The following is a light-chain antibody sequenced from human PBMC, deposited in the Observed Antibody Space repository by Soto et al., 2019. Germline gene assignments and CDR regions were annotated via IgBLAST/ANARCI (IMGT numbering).Light chain of an antibody. J-gene: IGKJ5*01. CDR3: QQSYMEPIT. CDR1: QGISSY. Sequence: IRGKESTSCCSASTGEKVTRTRGASQGISSYLAWYQQKPGKAPKLLIYAASTLQSGVPSRFSGSGSGTDFTLSISSVQPEDFATYFCQQSYMEPITFGQGRLLEVK. CDR2: AAS. V-gene: IGKV1-8*01.